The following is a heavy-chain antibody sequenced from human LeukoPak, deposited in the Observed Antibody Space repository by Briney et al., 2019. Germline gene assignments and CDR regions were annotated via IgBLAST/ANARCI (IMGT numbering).Heavy chain of an antibody. CDR3: ARGLYDFWSGYYNWFDP. V-gene: IGHV4-59*01. Sequence: SETLSLTCTVSGGSISSYYWSWIRQPPGKGLEWIGYIYYSGSTNYNPSLKSRVTISVDTSKNQFSLKLSSVTAADTAVYYCARGLYDFWSGYYNWFDPWGQGTLVTVSS. J-gene: IGHJ5*02. D-gene: IGHD3-3*01. CDR2: IYYSGST. CDR1: GGSISSYY.